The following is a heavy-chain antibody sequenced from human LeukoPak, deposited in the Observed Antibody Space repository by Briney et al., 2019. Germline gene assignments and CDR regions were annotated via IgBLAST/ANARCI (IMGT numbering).Heavy chain of an antibody. J-gene: IGHJ4*02. CDR1: GYSISSGYY. V-gene: IGHV4-38-2*02. Sequence: PSETLSLTCTVSGYSISSGYYWGWIRPPPGKGLEWIGSIYHSGSTYYNPSLKSRVTISVDTSKNQFSLKLSSVTAADTAVYYCARGQKLYYYYGSGSYYYWGQGTLVTVSS. CDR3: ARGQKLYYYYGSGSYYY. D-gene: IGHD3-10*01. CDR2: IYHSGST.